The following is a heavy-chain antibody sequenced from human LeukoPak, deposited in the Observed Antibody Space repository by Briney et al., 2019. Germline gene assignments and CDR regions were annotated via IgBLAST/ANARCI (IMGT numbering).Heavy chain of an antibody. CDR1: GYTFTSYD. V-gene: IGHV1-8*01. CDR2: MNPNSGNT. CDR3: ARGEVGFGVAMEDWFDP. Sequence: ASVKVSCKASGYTFTSYDINWVRQATGQGLEWMGWMNPNSGNTGYAQKFQGRVTMTRNTSISTAYMELSSLRSEDTAVYYCARGEVGFGVAMEDWFDPWGQGTLVTVSS. D-gene: IGHD3-3*01. J-gene: IGHJ5*02.